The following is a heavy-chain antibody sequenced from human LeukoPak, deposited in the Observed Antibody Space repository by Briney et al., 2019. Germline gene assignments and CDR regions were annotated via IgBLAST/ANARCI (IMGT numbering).Heavy chain of an antibody. Sequence: PGGSLRLSCAASGFTFSSHWMSWVRQAPRKGLEWLANIKEDGSEKYYVDSVKGRFTISRDNAKNSLFLQMNSLRDEDTATYYCARDLVWDTGRVDYWGQGTLVTVSS. CDR1: GFTFSSHW. J-gene: IGHJ4*02. D-gene: IGHD5-18*01. V-gene: IGHV3-7*01. CDR3: ARDLVWDTGRVDY. CDR2: IKEDGSEK.